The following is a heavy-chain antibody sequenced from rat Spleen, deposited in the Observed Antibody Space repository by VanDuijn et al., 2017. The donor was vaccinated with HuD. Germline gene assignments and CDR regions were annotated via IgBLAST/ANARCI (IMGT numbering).Heavy chain of an antibody. D-gene: IGHD1-9*01. V-gene: IGHV5-22*01. CDR1: GFTFSEYY. CDR3: ARPHGYNFNWFAY. CDR2: ISYEGSST. Sequence: EVQLVESGGGLVQPGRSLKLSCAASGFTFSEYYMAWVRQAPKKGLEWVASISYEGSSTYYGDSVKGRFTISRDNAKSTLYLQMNSLRSEDTATYYCARPHGYNFNWFAYWGQGTLVTVSS. J-gene: IGHJ3*01.